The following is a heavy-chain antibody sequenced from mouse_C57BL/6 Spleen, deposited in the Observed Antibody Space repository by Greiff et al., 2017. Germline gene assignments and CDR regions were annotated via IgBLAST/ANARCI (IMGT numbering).Heavy chain of an antibody. Sequence: VKVVESGAELVRPGASVKLSCKASGYTFTDYYINWVKQRPGQGLEWIARIYPGSGNTYYNEKFKGKATLTAEKSSSTAYMQLSSLTSEDSAVYFCYTWFAYWGQGTLVTVSA. CDR3: YTWFAY. J-gene: IGHJ3*01. V-gene: IGHV1-76*01. CDR1: GYTFTDYY. CDR2: IYPGSGNT.